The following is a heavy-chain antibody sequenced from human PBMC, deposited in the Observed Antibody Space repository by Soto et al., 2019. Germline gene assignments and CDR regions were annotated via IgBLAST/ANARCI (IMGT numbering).Heavy chain of an antibody. D-gene: IGHD6-13*01. CDR1: GGSITSRLY. Sequence: QLQLQESGPGLVKPSETLSLSCTVSGGSITSRLYWGWIRQPPGEGLEWIGSNYGTWNTYYNPSLKGRVTISADTSKNQSSLNLISVTPADTAVYYCRSSSRYSTDVWGQGATVTVSS. J-gene: IGHJ6*02. CDR2: NYGTWNT. V-gene: IGHV4-39*01. CDR3: RSSSRYSTDV.